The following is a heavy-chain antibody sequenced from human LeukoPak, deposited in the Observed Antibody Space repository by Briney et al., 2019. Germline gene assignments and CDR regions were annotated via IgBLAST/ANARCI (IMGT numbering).Heavy chain of an antibody. V-gene: IGHV1-69*01. D-gene: IGHD4-17*01. J-gene: IGHJ4*02. CDR3: AIFQGTYGDNENDY. CDR1: GGTFRSYA. CDR2: IIPMINTP. Sequence: SVKVSCKASGGTFRSYAITWVRQAPGKGLEWMGGIIPMINTPRYAQKFQGRVSITADESTSTGYMEVSSLRSEDTAVYYCAIFQGTYGDNENDYWGQGTLVTVSS.